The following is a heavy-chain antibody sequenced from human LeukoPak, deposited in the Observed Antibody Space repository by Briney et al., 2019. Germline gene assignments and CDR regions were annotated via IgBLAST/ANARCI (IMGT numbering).Heavy chain of an antibody. D-gene: IGHD1-1*01. J-gene: IGHJ3*02. V-gene: IGHV4-39*01. CDR2: IDYSGTT. CDR1: GGPISRGNYY. CDR3: ARTDDLPQCAFDM. Sequence: PSETLSLTCTVSGGPISRGNYYWGWIRQTPGKGLQWIGNIDYSGTTYYNPSLKSRLTMSVDTSKNQFSLKMTSVTAADTAIYYCARTDDLPQCAFDMWGQGSKVTVSS.